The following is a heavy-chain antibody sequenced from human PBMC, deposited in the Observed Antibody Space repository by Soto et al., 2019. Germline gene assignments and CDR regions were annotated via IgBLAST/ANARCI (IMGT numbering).Heavy chain of an antibody. Sequence: PGGSLRLSCAASGFTFRNYAMSWARQAPGKGLEWVSSISGSGGTTHYADSVKGRFTISRDNSKNTLYLQLNSLRVEDTAVYYCAKDRSSTSCYAFDYWGQVRLVTVSS. CDR2: ISGSGGTT. CDR1: GFTFRNYA. V-gene: IGHV3-23*01. D-gene: IGHD2-2*01. J-gene: IGHJ4*02. CDR3: AKDRSSTSCYAFDY.